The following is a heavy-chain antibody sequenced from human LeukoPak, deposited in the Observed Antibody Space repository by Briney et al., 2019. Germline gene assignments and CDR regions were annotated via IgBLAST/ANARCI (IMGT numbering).Heavy chain of an antibody. CDR2: ISSSSSI. CDR3: ARGIQLSSYYYYGVDV. Sequence: GGSLRLSCAASGFTFSTYSMNWVRQAPGKGLEWVSYISSSSSIYYADSVKGRFTISRDNAKNSLYLQMNSLRDEDTAVYFCARGIQLSSYYYYGVDVWGRGTTVTVSS. D-gene: IGHD3-16*02. V-gene: IGHV3-48*02. J-gene: IGHJ6*02. CDR1: GFTFSTYS.